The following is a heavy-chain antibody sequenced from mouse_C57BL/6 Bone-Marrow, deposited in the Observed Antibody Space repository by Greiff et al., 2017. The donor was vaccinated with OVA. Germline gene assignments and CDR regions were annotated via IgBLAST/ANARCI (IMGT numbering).Heavy chain of an antibody. J-gene: IGHJ1*03. CDR3: VRRRNYWYFDV. CDR1: GFCFTTYA. Sequence: EVQLVESGGGLVKPSGSLKLSCAVSGFCFTTYAFNWVRQAPGKGLVWFARIRSKRNNYESYYADSVQVSFTSSRDDSESMLYLQMNNLKTEDTAMYYCVRRRNYWYFDVWGTGTTVTVSA. CDR2: IRSKRNNYES. V-gene: IGHV10-1*01.